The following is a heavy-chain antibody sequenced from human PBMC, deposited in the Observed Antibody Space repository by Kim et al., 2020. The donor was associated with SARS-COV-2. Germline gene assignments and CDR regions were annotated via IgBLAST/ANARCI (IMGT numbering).Heavy chain of an antibody. V-gene: IGHV1-18*01. CDR1: GYTFTSYG. CDR3: ARGPRSYDSSGYYYPTPYYYYYYGMDV. D-gene: IGHD3-22*01. Sequence: ASVKVSCKASGYTFTSYGISWVRQAPGQGLEWMGWISAYNGNTNYAQKLQGRVTMTTDTSTSTAYMELRSLRSDDTAVYYCARGPRSYDSSGYYYPTPYYYYYYGMDVWGQGTTVTVSS. J-gene: IGHJ6*02. CDR2: ISAYNGNT.